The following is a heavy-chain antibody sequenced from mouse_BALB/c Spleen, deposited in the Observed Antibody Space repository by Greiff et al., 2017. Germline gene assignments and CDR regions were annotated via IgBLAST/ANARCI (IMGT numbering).Heavy chain of an antibody. CDR1: GFTFSSFG. D-gene: IGHD2-10*02. J-gene: IGHJ4*01. CDR2: ISSGSSTI. V-gene: IGHV5-17*02. Sequence: EVNVVESGGGLVQPGGSRKLSCAASGFTFSSFGMHWVRQAPEKGLEWVAYISSGSSTIYYADTVKGRFTISRDNPKNTLFLQMTSLRSEDTAMYYCARKYGNYVGAMDYWGQGTSVTVSS. CDR3: ARKYGNYVGAMDY.